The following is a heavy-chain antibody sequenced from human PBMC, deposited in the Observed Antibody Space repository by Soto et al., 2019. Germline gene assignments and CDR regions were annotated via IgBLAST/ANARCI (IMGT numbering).Heavy chain of an antibody. D-gene: IGHD3-9*01. V-gene: IGHV4-34*01. CDR1: GGSFRNYY. Sequence: SETLSLTCGVYGGSFRNYYWIWVRQPPGKGLEWIGEVNHSGEATYNPSLQSRVSTSLDTSNNHFSLKMTSVTAADTAVYFCARARYYDWCFDLWGLGTPVTVSS. CDR2: VNHSGEA. J-gene: IGHJ4*02. CDR3: ARARYYDWCFDL.